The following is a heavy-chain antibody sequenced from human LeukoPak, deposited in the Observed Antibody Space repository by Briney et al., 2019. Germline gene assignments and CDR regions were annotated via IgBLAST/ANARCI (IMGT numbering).Heavy chain of an antibody. D-gene: IGHD3-10*01. V-gene: IGHV3-11*01. Sequence: PGGSLRLSCAASGFTFSDYYMSWLRQAPGKGLEWVSYISSSGSTIYYADSVKGRFTISRDNAKNSLYLQMNSLRAEDTAVYYCAREFYGSGSYYNEMWELHDRYYFDYWGQGTLVTVSS. J-gene: IGHJ4*02. CDR3: AREFYGSGSYYNEMWELHDRYYFDY. CDR2: ISSSGSTI. CDR1: GFTFSDYY.